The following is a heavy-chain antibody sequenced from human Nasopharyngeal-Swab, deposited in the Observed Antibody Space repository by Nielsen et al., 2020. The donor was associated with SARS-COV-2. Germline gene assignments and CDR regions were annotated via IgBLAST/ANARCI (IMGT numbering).Heavy chain of an antibody. Sequence: GASLKISCAASGFTFSNAWMSWVRQAPGKGLEWVGRINSKTDGGTTDYAAPVKGRFTISRDDSKNTLYLQMNSLKTEDTAVYYCTTDPQQWLVEYYYYMDVWGKGTTVTVSS. CDR3: TTDPQQWLVEYYYYMDV. V-gene: IGHV3-15*01. D-gene: IGHD6-19*01. J-gene: IGHJ6*03. CDR1: GFTFSNAW. CDR2: INSKTDGGTT.